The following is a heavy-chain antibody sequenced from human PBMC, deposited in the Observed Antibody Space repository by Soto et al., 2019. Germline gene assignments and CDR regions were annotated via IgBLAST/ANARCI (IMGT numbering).Heavy chain of an antibody. V-gene: IGHV3-23*01. CDR3: AKVGYSSSWAKEGVDY. J-gene: IGHJ4*02. CDR2: ISGSGGST. D-gene: IGHD6-13*01. Sequence: GGSLRLSCAASGFTFSSYAMSWVRQAPGKGLEWVSAISGSGGSTYYADSVKGRFTISRDNSKNTLYLQMNSLRAEDTAVYYCAKVGYSSSWAKEGVDYWGQGTLVTVSS. CDR1: GFTFSSYA.